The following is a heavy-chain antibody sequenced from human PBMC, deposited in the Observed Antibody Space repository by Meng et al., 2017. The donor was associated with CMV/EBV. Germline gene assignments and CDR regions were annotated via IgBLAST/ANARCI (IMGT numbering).Heavy chain of an antibody. Sequence: VEVVGVGRGLVKPGGSMRFSCAASGFTFSSYSMNWLRPAPGKGLEWVSSISSSSSYIYYADSVKGRFTISRDNAKNSLYLQMNSLRAEDTAVYYCARESTGDWFDPWGQGTLVTVSS. CDR1: GFTFSSYS. D-gene: IGHD7-27*01. CDR3: ARESTGDWFDP. V-gene: IGHV3-21*01. J-gene: IGHJ5*02. CDR2: ISSSSSYI.